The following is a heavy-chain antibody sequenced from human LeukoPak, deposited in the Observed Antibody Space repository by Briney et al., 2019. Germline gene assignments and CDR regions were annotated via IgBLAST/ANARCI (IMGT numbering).Heavy chain of an antibody. V-gene: IGHV3-48*03. J-gene: IGHJ4*02. CDR3: ARVPGITGTGIDY. Sequence: GGSLRLSCAASGFTFSSYEMNWVRQAPGKGLEWVSYISSSGSTIYYADSVKGRFTISRDNAKNSLYLQMNSLRAEDTAVYYCARVPGITGTGIDYWGQGTLVTVSP. CDR2: ISSSGSTI. CDR1: GFTFSSYE. D-gene: IGHD1-7*01.